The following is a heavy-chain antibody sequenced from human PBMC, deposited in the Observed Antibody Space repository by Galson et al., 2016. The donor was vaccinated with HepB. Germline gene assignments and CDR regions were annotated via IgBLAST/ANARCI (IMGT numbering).Heavy chain of an antibody. CDR3: ARGKSGPTAYGMDA. CDR1: GGSISSITW. CDR2: IRQSGTT. D-gene: IGHD4-11*01. J-gene: IGHJ6*02. Sequence: SETLSLTCAVSGGSISSITWWTWVRQSPGTGLEWIGEIRQSGTTSYNPSLKSRVTLSVDKSKNQFSLKLTSVTAADTAAYYCARGKSGPTAYGMDAWGQGTTVTVSS. V-gene: IGHV4-4*02.